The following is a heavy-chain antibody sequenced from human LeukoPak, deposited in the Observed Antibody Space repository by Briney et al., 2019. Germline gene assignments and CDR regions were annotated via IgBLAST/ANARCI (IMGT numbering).Heavy chain of an antibody. CDR3: ARHSGNSGGAFDI. D-gene: IGHD4-23*01. J-gene: IGHJ3*02. V-gene: IGHV4-59*08. CDR1: GGSITTYY. CDR2: IYYSGSI. Sequence: SETLSLTCTFSGGSITTYYWSWIRQPPGKGLEWIGYIYYSGSINYNPSLKSRATISIDTSKNHFSLKLTSVTAADTAVYYCARHSGNSGGAFDIWGQGTMVTVSS.